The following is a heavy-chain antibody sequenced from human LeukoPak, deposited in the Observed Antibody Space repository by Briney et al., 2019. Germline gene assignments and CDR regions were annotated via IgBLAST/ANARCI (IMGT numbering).Heavy chain of an antibody. J-gene: IGHJ4*02. CDR2: ISSSSTYI. CDR1: GFTFSDYY. D-gene: IGHD5-24*01. Sequence: GGSLRLSCAASGFTFSDYYMSWIRQAPGKGLEWVSYISSSSTYIYYADSVKGRFTISRDNAKNSLYLQMNSLRAEDTAVYYCARDAYNSYDYWGQGTLVTVSS. V-gene: IGHV3-11*06. CDR3: ARDAYNSYDY.